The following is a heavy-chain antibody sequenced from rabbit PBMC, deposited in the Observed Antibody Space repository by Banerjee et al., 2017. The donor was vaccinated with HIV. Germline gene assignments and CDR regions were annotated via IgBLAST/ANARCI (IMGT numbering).Heavy chain of an antibody. Sequence: QSLEESGGDLVKPGASLTLTCTVSGFSFSSGYDMCWVRQAPGKGLEWIACIDGGVSGSTYYANWAKGRFTISKTSSTTVTLQMTSLTAADTATYFCARAGSNYATGAFDPWGPGTLVTVS. J-gene: IGHJ2*01. D-gene: IGHD8-1*01. V-gene: IGHV1S40*01. CDR2: IDGGVSGST. CDR1: GFSFSSGYD. CDR3: ARAGSNYATGAFDP.